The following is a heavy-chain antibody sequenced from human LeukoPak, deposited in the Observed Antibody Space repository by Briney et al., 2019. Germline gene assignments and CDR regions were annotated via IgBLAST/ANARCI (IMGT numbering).Heavy chain of an antibody. D-gene: IGHD6-19*01. J-gene: IGHJ5*02. V-gene: IGHV3-23*01. CDR3: AFLGGSSGWYGRGVNWFDP. Sequence: PGGSLRLSCAASGFTFSSYAMSWVRQAPGKGLEWVSAISGSGGSTYYADSVKGRFTISRDNSKNTLYLQMNSLRAEDTAVYYCAFLGGSSGWYGRGVNWFDPWGQGTLVTVSS. CDR2: ISGSGGST. CDR1: GFTFSSYA.